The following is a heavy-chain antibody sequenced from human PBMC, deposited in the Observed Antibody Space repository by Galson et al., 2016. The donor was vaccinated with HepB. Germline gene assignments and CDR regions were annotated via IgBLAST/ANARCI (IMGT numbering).Heavy chain of an antibody. CDR2: ISSGSSYI. D-gene: IGHD6-13*01. CDR3: ARLLTSSSWYGWFDP. V-gene: IGHV3-21*01. Sequence: SLRLSCAASGFTSSSYYMNWVRQAPGKGLEWVSSISSGSSYIYYADSVKGRFTISRDNAKNSLYLQMSSLRAEDTALYYCARLLTSSSWYGWFDPWGQGTLVTVSS. J-gene: IGHJ5*02. CDR1: GFTSSSYY.